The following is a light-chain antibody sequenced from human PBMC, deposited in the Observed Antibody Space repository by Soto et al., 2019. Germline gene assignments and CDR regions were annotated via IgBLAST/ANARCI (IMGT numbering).Light chain of an antibody. V-gene: IGLV2-8*01. Sequence: QSALTQPPSASGSPGQSVTISCSGISSDVGGHNYVSWYQQHPGKAPKLMIYEVSRRPSGVPDRFSGSKSGNTASLTVSGLQADDEADYYCSSYAGSNTVVFGGGTKLTVL. CDR3: SSYAGSNTVV. J-gene: IGLJ2*01. CDR2: EVS. CDR1: SSDVGGHNY.